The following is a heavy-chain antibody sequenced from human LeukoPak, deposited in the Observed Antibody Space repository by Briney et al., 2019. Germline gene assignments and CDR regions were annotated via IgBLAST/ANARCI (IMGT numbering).Heavy chain of an antibody. CDR2: IYHSGST. D-gene: IGHD3-10*01. V-gene: IGHV4-4*02. CDR1: GVSISSSNW. Sequence: SETLSLTCAVSGVSISSSNWWSWVRPPPGKGLEWIGEIYHSGSTNYNPSLKSRVTISVDKSKNQFSLKLSSVTAADTAVYYCARLWFGYYYCGMDVWGQGTTVTVSS. J-gene: IGHJ6*02. CDR3: ARLWFGYYYCGMDV.